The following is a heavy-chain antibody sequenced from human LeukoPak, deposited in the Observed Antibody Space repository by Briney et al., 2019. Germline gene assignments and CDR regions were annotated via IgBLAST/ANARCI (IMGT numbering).Heavy chain of an antibody. V-gene: IGHV3-23*01. CDR3: AKNMWVAPAGSIFDY. CDR2: ISGSGGST. D-gene: IGHD6-13*01. Sequence: GGSLRLSCAASGFTFSTYAMTWVRRAPGKGLEWVSAISGSGGSTYYADSVRGRFTISRDNSKNTLYLQMNSLRAEDTAVYYWAKNMWVAPAGSIFDYWGQGTLVTVSS. CDR1: GFTFSTYA. J-gene: IGHJ4*02.